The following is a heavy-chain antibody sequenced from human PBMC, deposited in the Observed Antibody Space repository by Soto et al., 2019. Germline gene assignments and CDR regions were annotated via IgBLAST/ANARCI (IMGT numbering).Heavy chain of an antibody. D-gene: IGHD1-26*01. Sequence: EVQLLESGGGLVQPGGSLRLSCAASGFTFSSYDMSWVRQAPGKGLEWVSAISGSGGSTYYADSVKGRFTISRDNSKNTLYLPMNSLRAEDTAVYYCARRRIVGATNWFDPWGQGPLVTVSS. CDR2: ISGSGGST. CDR3: ARRRIVGATNWFDP. V-gene: IGHV3-23*01. J-gene: IGHJ5*02. CDR1: GFTFSSYD.